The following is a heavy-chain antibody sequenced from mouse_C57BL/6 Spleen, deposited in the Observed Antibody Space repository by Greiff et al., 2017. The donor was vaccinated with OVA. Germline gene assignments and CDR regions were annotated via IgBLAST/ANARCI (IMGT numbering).Heavy chain of an antibody. J-gene: IGHJ4*01. V-gene: IGHV5-17*01. D-gene: IGHD1-1*01. CDR3: ARYWDHGSRKRDAMDY. Sequence: EVKVVESGGGLVKPGGSLKLSCAASGFTFSDYGMHWVRQAPEKGLEWVAYISSGSSTIYYADTVKGRFTISRDNAKNTLFLQMTSLRSGDTAMYYCARYWDHGSRKRDAMDYWGQGTSVTVSS. CDR2: ISSGSSTI. CDR1: GFTFSDYG.